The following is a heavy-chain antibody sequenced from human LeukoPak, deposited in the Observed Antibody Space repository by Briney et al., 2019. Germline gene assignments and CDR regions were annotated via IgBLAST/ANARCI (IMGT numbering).Heavy chain of an antibody. J-gene: IGHJ4*02. CDR2: ISGSGGRT. V-gene: IGHV3-23*01. CDR1: GFTFRSYA. CDR3: AKAYCGGDCTSPPSDY. Sequence: GGSLRLSCAASGFTFRSYAMSWVRQAPGKGLEWVSAISGSGGRTNYADSVKGRFTISRDNSKNMLYLQMNGLRAEDTAVYYCAKAYCGGDCTSPPSDYWGQGTLVTVSS. D-gene: IGHD2-21*02.